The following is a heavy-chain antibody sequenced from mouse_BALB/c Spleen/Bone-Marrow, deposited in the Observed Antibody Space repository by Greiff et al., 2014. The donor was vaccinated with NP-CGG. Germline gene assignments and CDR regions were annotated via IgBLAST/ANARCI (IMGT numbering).Heavy chain of an antibody. CDR3: ARGGRYDERTWFAY. Sequence: VKLVESGAELVKPGASVKLSCRASDYTFTSYWMHWVKQRPGQGLEWIGEINPSNGRTNYNEKFKSKATLTVDKSSSTAYMQLSSLTSEDSAVYYCARGGRYDERTWFAYWGQGTLVTVSA. V-gene: IGHV1S81*02. CDR1: DYTFTSYW. CDR2: INPSNGRT. J-gene: IGHJ3*01. D-gene: IGHD2-14*01.